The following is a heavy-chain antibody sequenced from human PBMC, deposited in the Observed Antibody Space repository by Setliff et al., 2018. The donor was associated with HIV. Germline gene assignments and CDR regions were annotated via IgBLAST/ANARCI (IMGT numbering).Heavy chain of an antibody. Sequence: SETLSLTCAVDGGSFSGYYWTWIRQPQGKGLEWIGDINHSGKTNYNRSLKSRVPISLDTSKNQFSLRLTSVTAADTAVYYCAREGGTGRSSWYGAYWYDPWGQGTLVTVFS. CDR2: INHSGKT. CDR3: AREGGTGRSSWYGAYWYDP. J-gene: IGHJ5*02. V-gene: IGHV4-34*01. D-gene: IGHD6-13*01. CDR1: GGSFSGYY.